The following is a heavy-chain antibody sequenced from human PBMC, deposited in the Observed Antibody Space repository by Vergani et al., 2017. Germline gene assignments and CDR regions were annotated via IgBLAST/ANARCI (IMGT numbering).Heavy chain of an antibody. V-gene: IGHV4-34*01. CDR2: INHSGST. CDR1: GFTFSSYW. D-gene: IGHD2-8*01. Sequence: VQLVESGGGLVQPGGSLRLSCAASGFTFSSYWMSWVRQAPGKGLEWIGEINHSGSTNYNPSLKSRVTISVDTSKNQFSLKLSSVTAADTAVYYCARGHGRLMVYAILRGGFDYWGQGTLVTVSS. CDR3: ARGHGRLMVYAILRGGFDY. J-gene: IGHJ4*02.